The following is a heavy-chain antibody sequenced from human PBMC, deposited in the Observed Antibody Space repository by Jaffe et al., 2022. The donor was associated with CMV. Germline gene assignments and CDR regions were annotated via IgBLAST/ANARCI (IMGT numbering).Heavy chain of an antibody. CDR3: AKGTTMGGYEAFDY. CDR2: ISWNSGSI. CDR1: GFTFDDYA. V-gene: IGHV3-9*01. J-gene: IGHJ4*02. Sequence: EVQLVESGGGLVQPGRSLRLSCAASGFTFDDYAMHWVRQAPGKGLEWVSGISWNSGSIGYADSVKGRFTISRDNAKNSLYLQMNSLRAEDTALYYCAKGTTMGGYEAFDYWGQGTLVTVSS. D-gene: IGHD5-12*01.